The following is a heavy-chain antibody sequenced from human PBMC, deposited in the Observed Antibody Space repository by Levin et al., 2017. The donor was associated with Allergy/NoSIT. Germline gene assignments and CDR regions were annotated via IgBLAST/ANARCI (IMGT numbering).Heavy chain of an antibody. J-gene: IGHJ4*02. CDR1: GGSISSGGYY. V-gene: IGHV4-31*03. D-gene: IGHD3-3*01. CDR2: IYYSGST. Sequence: SETLSLTCTVSGGSISSGGYYWSWIRQHPGKGLEWIGYIYYSGSTYYNPSLKSRVTISVDTSKNQFSLKLSSVTAADTAVYYCARGGDFWSGYLANWGQGTLVTVSS. CDR3: ARGGDFWSGYLAN.